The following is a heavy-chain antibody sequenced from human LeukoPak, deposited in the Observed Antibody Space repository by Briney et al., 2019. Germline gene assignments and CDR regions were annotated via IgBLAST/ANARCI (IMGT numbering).Heavy chain of an antibody. CDR1: GFTFSSYE. J-gene: IGHJ4*02. D-gene: IGHD2-8*01. CDR3: ARGPTNGQAFDY. V-gene: IGHV3-48*03. Sequence: GGSLRLSCAASGFTFSSYEMNWVRQAPGKGLEWVSYISSSGSTIYYADSVKGRFTISRDNAKNSLYLQMNSLRAEDTAVYYCARGPTNGQAFDYWGQGTLVSVSP. CDR2: ISSSGSTI.